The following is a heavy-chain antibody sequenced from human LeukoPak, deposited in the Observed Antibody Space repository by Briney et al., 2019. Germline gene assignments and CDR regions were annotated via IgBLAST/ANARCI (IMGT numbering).Heavy chain of an antibody. D-gene: IGHD5-24*01. CDR2: TSSSSRYI. CDR1: GFSFSTYT. CDR3: ARDPSRDGYNFDY. Sequence: GGSLRLSCAASGFSFSTYTMNWVRQAPGKGLEWVSSTSSSSRYIDYADSVKGRFTISRDNSKNTLYLQMNSLRAEDTAVYYCARDPSRDGYNFDYWGQGTLVTVSS. V-gene: IGHV3-21*04. J-gene: IGHJ4*02.